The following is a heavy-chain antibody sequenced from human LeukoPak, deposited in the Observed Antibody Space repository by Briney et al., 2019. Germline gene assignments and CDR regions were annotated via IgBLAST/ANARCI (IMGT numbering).Heavy chain of an antibody. J-gene: IGHJ4*02. CDR2: INPNSGGT. Sequence: ASVKVSCKASGYTFTGYYMHWVRQAPGQGLEWMGWINPNSGGTNYAQKFQVRVTMTRDTSISTAYMELSRLRSDDTAVYYCARSLVPYSSGWARGNDYWGQGTLVTVSS. CDR3: ARSLVPYSSGWARGNDY. D-gene: IGHD6-19*01. CDR1: GYTFTGYY. V-gene: IGHV1-2*02.